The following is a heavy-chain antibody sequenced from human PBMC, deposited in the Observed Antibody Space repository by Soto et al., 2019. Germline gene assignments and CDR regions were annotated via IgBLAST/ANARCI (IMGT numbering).Heavy chain of an antibody. CDR1: GCTFSSYA. CDR3: ARDYSNSYGMDV. Sequence: SVKVSCKASGCTFSSYAISWVRQAPGQGLEWMGGIIPIFGTANYAQKFQGRVTITADESTSTAYMELSSLRSEDTAVYYCARDYSNSYGMDVGGQGTTVTVSS. J-gene: IGHJ6*02. CDR2: IIPIFGTA. D-gene: IGHD4-4*01. V-gene: IGHV1-69*13.